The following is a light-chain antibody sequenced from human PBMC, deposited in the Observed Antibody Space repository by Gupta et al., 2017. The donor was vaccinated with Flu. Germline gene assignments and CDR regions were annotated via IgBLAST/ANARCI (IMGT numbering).Light chain of an antibody. V-gene: IGLV2-14*01. J-gene: IGLJ1*01. CDR2: DVT. Sequence: QSALTQPASVSGSPGPSITISCTGTSSDVGGSNYVSWYQQHPDKAPKLIIYDVTVRPSGVSSRFSGSKSGNTASLTISGLQAEDETDYYCSSYTSSSTFYVFGTGTKVTVL. CDR3: SSYTSSSTFYV. CDR1: SSDVGGSNY.